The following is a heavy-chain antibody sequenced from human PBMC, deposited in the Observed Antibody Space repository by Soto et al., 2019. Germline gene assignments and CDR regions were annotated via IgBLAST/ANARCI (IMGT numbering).Heavy chain of an antibody. V-gene: IGHV1-8*02. Sequence: QVQLVQSGAEMKKPGASVKVSCKASGYTFTSYDINWVRQAAGQGPEWMGSVTPRNGDTAFAQKYQGRVTVTSNTSMSTVYMELSSLRSDDTAVYYCARGGSSWARRNYFDYWGQGTLVTVSS. CDR3: ARGGSSWARRNYFDY. D-gene: IGHD7-27*01. CDR2: VTPRNGDT. J-gene: IGHJ4*02. CDR1: GYTFTSYD.